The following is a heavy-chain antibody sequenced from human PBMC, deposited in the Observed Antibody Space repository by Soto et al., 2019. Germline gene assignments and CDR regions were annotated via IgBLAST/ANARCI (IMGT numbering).Heavy chain of an antibody. Sequence: GGSLRLSCAASGFTFSSYGMHWVRQAPGKGLEWVAVIWYDGSNKYYADSVKGRFTISRDNSKNTLYLQMNSLRAEDTAVYYCARGGGITMVRGVIITAYYFDYWGQGTLVTVSS. D-gene: IGHD3-10*01. CDR2: IWYDGSNK. V-gene: IGHV3-33*01. J-gene: IGHJ4*02. CDR3: ARGGGITMVRGVIITAYYFDY. CDR1: GFTFSSYG.